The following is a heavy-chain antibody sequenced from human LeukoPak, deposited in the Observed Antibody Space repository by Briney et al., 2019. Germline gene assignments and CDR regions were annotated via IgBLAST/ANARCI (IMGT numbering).Heavy chain of an antibody. J-gene: IGHJ4*02. V-gene: IGHV4-61*02. D-gene: IGHD3-3*01. CDR2: ISTSGRT. CDR1: GGSISSGSYY. CDR3: ARGPYYNFWSGYPYNDY. Sequence: SQTLSLTCTVSGGSISSGSYYWSWIRQPAGKGLEWIGRISTSGRTYYNPSLRSRVTISVDTSKNQFSLKLSSVTAADTAVYYCARGPYYNFWSGYPYNDYWGQGTLVTVSS.